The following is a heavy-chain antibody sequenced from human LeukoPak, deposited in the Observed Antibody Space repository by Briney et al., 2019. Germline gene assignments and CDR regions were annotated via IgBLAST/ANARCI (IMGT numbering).Heavy chain of an antibody. D-gene: IGHD3-3*01. CDR2: IYHSGST. Sequence: SGTLSLTCAVSGGSISSSNWWSWVRQPPGKGLEWIGEIYHSGSTNYNPSLKSRVTISVDTSKNQFSLKLSSVTAADTAVYYCARHLMDFWSGSSNYFDYWGQGTLVTVSS. CDR1: GGSISSSNW. V-gene: IGHV4-4*02. J-gene: IGHJ4*02. CDR3: ARHLMDFWSGSSNYFDY.